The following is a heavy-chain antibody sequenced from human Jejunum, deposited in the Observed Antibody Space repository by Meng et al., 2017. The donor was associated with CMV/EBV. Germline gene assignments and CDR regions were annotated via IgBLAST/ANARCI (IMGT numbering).Heavy chain of an antibody. Sequence: SGDSIRSGYYFWNWIRQSPGKGLEWIGYISHSGRTYYNPSLQSRVTMSVDTSKNHFSLRLSSVTAADTAVYFCARQDSSGYYFKWFDPWGQGTLVTVSS. J-gene: IGHJ5*02. D-gene: IGHD3-22*01. V-gene: IGHV4-30-4*01. CDR3: ARQDSSGYYFKWFDP. CDR1: GDSIRSGYYF. CDR2: ISHSGRT.